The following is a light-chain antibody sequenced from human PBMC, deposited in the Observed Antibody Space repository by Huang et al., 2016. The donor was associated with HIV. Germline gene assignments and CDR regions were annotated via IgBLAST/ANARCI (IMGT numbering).Light chain of an antibody. CDR1: QSVRSSY. Sequence: EIVLTKSPGTLSLSPGERVTLSCRASQSVRSSYLAWYQQKPGQAPRLLLFGASNRATAIPDRFSGSGSGTDFTLTISRLEPEDFAVYYCQQYGSSPPYTFGQGTKLEIK. CDR2: GAS. V-gene: IGKV3-20*01. CDR3: QQYGSSPPYT. J-gene: IGKJ2*01.